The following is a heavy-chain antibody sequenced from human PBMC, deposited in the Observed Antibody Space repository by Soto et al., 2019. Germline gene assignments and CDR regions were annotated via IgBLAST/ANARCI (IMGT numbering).Heavy chain of an antibody. J-gene: IGHJ6*03. Sequence: ASVKVSCKASGYTFTGYYMHWVRQAPGQGLEWMGWINPNSGGTNYAQKFQGWVTMTRDTSISTAYMELSRLRSDDTAVYYCARSIAAAGTLYYYYYMDVWGKGTTVTVS. V-gene: IGHV1-2*04. D-gene: IGHD6-13*01. CDR2: INPNSGGT. CDR3: ARSIAAAGTLYYYYYMDV. CDR1: GYTFTGYY.